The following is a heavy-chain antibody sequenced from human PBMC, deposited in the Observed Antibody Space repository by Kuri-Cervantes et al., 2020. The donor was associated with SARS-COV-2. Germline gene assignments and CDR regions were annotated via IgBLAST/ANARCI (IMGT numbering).Heavy chain of an antibody. Sequence: GGSLRLSCAASGFTFSSYSMNWVRQAPGKGLEWVSYISSSSSTIYYADSVKGRFTISRDNAKNSLYLRMNSLRAEDTAVYYCARDRSRITIFGVVTRYGMDVWGQGTTVTVSS. CDR1: GFTFSSYS. CDR2: ISSSSSTI. V-gene: IGHV3-48*01. J-gene: IGHJ6*02. D-gene: IGHD3-3*01. CDR3: ARDRSRITIFGVVTRYGMDV.